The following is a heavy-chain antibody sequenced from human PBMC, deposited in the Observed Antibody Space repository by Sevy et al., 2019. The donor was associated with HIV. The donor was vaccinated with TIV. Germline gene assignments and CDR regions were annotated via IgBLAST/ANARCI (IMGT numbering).Heavy chain of an antibody. J-gene: IGHJ4*02. D-gene: IGHD4-17*01. CDR2: INPNSGGT. CDR3: ARGRTTVVTERGGFDY. Sequence: ASVKVSRKASGYTFTGYYMHWVRQAPGQGLEWMGWINPNSGGTNYAQKFQGRVTMTRDTSIGTAYMELTRLRSDDTAVYYCARGRTTVVTERGGFDYWGQGTLVTVSS. V-gene: IGHV1-2*02. CDR1: GYTFTGYY.